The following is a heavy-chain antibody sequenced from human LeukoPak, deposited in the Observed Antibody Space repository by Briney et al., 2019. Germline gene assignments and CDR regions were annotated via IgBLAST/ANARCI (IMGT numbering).Heavy chain of an antibody. V-gene: IGHV3-7*01. D-gene: IGHD2-21*02. CDR1: GFTFSSYW. J-gene: IGHJ4*02. Sequence: PGGSLRLSCAASGFTFSSYWMQRVRQAPGKGLQWVANINYGGSDRYYVDSVKGRFTISRDNAKNSLYLQMNSLTVEDTAVYYCTRGDPDYWGQGTLVTVSS. CDR2: INYGGSDR. CDR3: TRGDPDY.